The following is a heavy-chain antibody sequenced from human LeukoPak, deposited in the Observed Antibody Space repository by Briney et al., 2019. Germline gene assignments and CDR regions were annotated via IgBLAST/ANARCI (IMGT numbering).Heavy chain of an antibody. Sequence: GGSLRLSCAASGFTVSSNYMSWVRRAPWKGLGWVSVIYSGGSTDYADSVKGRFTISRDNSKNTLYLQMNSLRAEDTAVYYCARGYCSSTSCYAFDYWGQGTLVTVSS. CDR2: IYSGGST. V-gene: IGHV3-53*01. J-gene: IGHJ4*02. CDR3: ARGYCSSTSCYAFDY. D-gene: IGHD2-2*01. CDR1: GFTVSSNY.